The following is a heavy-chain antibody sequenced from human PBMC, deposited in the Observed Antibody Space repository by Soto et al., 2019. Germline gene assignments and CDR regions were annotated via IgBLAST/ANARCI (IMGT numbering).Heavy chain of an antibody. Sequence: QVQLVQSGDEVRKPGSSVKVSCKASGYIFVNYGIAWVRQAPGQGLEWMVWISPYSGNTQYASKVQGRLTMTTDTSTSTAYMDLGSLPSDDTAVYYCAMVDNYVTPTPQDVWGQGTTVTVSS. CDR2: ISPYSGNT. CDR3: AMVDNYVTPTPQDV. J-gene: IGHJ6*02. CDR1: GYIFVNYG. D-gene: IGHD3-16*01. V-gene: IGHV1-18*01.